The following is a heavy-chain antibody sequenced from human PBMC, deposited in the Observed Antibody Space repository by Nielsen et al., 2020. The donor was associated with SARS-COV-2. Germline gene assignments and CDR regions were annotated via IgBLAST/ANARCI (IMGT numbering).Heavy chain of an antibody. J-gene: IGHJ4*02. V-gene: IGHV3-30*18. CDR1: GFTFSSYG. D-gene: IGHD4-17*01. CDR2: ISYDGSNK. Sequence: GESLKISCAASGFTFSSYGMHWVRQAPGKGLEWVAVISYDGSNKYYADSVKGRFTISRDNSKNTLYLQMNSLRAEDTAVYYCAKDVGTVTTFDYWGQGTLVTVSS. CDR3: AKDVGTVTTFDY.